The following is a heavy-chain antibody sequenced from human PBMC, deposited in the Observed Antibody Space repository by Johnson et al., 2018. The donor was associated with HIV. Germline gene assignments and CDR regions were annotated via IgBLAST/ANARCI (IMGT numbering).Heavy chain of an antibody. J-gene: IGHJ3*02. CDR2: ISGSGGST. CDR1: GFIVSIQY. CDR3: ARVAVSGYVSVDAFHI. V-gene: IGHV3-23*04. Sequence: VQLVESGGGFVQRLSCLVSGFIVSIQYMSCVRQAPGKGLEWVSAISGSGGSTYYADSVKGRSTISRDNSKNTLYLQMHSLTPEDTAVYYCARVAVSGYVSVDAFHIWGQGTLVTVSS. D-gene: IGHD5-12*01.